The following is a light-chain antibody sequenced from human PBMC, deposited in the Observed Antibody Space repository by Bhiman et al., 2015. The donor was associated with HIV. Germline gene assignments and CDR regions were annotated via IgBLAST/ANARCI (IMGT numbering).Light chain of an antibody. Sequence: QSALTQPASVSGSPGQSITISCTGTGSDVGGYNHVSWYQQHPGKAPKLMIYDVSERPSGVSNRFSGSTSGNTASLTISGLQAGDEADYYCCSYTSSSTYVFGTGTKVTVL. V-gene: IGLV2-14*03. CDR2: DVS. J-gene: IGLJ1*01. CDR3: CSYTSSSTYV. CDR1: GSDVGGYNH.